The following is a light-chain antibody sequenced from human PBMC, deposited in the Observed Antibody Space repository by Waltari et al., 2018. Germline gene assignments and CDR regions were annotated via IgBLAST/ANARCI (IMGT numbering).Light chain of an antibody. Sequence: QSALTQPRSVSGSPGQSVTISCTGTSSDVGGYTYVCWYQQHPGKAPKFMIYDVNKRPSGVPDRFSGSKSGNTASLTISGLQAEDEADYYCCSYAGSYTFVFGGGTKLAVL. V-gene: IGLV2-11*01. CDR1: SSDVGGYTY. J-gene: IGLJ2*01. CDR3: CSYAGSYTFV. CDR2: DVN.